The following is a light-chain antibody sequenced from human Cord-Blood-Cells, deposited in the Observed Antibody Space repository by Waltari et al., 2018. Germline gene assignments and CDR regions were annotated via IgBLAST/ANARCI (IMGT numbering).Light chain of an antibody. Sequence: QSALTQPPSASGSPGQSVTISCTGTSSDVGGYNYVSWYQQHPGKAPKLMIYEGSTRPSGVPDLFSGSKSGNTASLTVSGLQAEDEADYYCSSYAGSNNYVFGTGTKVTVL. J-gene: IGLJ1*01. CDR2: EGS. CDR1: SSDVGGYNY. V-gene: IGLV2-8*01. CDR3: SSYAGSNNYV.